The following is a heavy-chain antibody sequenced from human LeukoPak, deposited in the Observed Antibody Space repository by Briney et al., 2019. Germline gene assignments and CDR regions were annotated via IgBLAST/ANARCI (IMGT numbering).Heavy chain of an antibody. CDR3: ASASPARPNYYYYMDV. V-gene: IGHV4-59*01. Sequence: SETLSLTFTVSGGSISSYYWSWIRQPPGKGLEWIGYIYYSGSTNYNPSLKSRDTISVDTSKNQFSLKLSSVTAADTAVYYCASASPARPNYYYYMDVWGKGTTVTVSS. D-gene: IGHD6-6*01. CDR2: IYYSGST. J-gene: IGHJ6*03. CDR1: GGSISSYY.